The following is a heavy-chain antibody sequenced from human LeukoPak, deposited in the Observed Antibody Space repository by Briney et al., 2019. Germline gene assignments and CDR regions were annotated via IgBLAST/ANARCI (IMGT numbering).Heavy chain of an antibody. J-gene: IGHJ4*02. CDR2: IYYTGST. CDR3: ARGQGGNYYLNYFDY. V-gene: IGHV4-59*01. CDR1: GGSISSYY. Sequence: SETLSLTCTVSGGSISSYYWSWIRQPPGKGLEWIGYIYYTGSTNYNPSLKSRVTISINASKNQLSLELSSVTAADTAVYFCARGQGGNYYLNYFDYWGQGALVTVSP. D-gene: IGHD1-26*01.